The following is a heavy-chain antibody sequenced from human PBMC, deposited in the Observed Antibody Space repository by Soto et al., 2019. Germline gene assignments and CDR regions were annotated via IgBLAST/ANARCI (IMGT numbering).Heavy chain of an antibody. D-gene: IGHD3-22*01. CDR3: AREYYYDSSGYYYRYFDL. Sequence: EVQLVESGGGLVQPGGSLRLSCAVSGFTFGSYWMNWVRLIPGKGLEWVAYIKPDGSATYYVDSVKGRFTISRDNAKNSLYLQMNSLRVEDTSVYYCAREYYYDSSGYYYRYFDLWGRGTLVTVSS. J-gene: IGHJ2*01. V-gene: IGHV3-7*01. CDR1: GFTFGSYW. CDR2: IKPDGSAT.